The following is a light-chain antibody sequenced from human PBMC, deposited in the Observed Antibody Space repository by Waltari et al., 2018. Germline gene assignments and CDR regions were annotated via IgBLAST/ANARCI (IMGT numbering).Light chain of an antibody. V-gene: IGLV8-61*01. J-gene: IGLJ3*02. CDR2: KAS. Sequence: QTVVTQEPSLSVSPGGTVTLTCALSSGSVSSTSYATWYQQPPGQAPRTLVYKASSRSSGVPDRFSGSILGNKAALPITGAQADDESDYYCSLYTGSGIWVFGGGTKLTVL. CDR1: SGSVSSTSY. CDR3: SLYTGSGIWV.